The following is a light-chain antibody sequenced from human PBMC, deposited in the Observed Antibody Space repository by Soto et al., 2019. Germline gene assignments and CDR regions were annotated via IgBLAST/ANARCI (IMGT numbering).Light chain of an antibody. Sequence: EIVLTQSPVTLSLCLGERATLSCRASQSVTRTYLAWYQQKPGQSPRLIIYGGSTRASGFPDRFSGGGSGTDFTLTISRLEPEDSAVYFCHCQQFDSSRVYSFGQGTKLEI. V-gene: IGKV3-20*01. CDR1: QSVTRTY. CDR3: QQFDSSRVYS. CDR2: GGS. J-gene: IGKJ2*03.